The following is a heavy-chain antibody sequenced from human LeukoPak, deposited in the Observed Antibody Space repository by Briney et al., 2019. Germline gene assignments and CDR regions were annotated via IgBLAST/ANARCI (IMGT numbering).Heavy chain of an antibody. CDR3: ARSGITIFGVVIIGDYYGMDV. V-gene: IGHV1-69*13. D-gene: IGHD3-3*01. Sequence: SVKVSCTASGGTFSSYAISWVRQAPGQGLEWMGGIIPIFGTANYAQKFQGRVTITADESTSTAYMELSSLRSDDTAVYYCARSGITIFGVVIIGDYYGMDVWGQGTTVTVSS. J-gene: IGHJ6*02. CDR1: GGTFSSYA. CDR2: IIPIFGTA.